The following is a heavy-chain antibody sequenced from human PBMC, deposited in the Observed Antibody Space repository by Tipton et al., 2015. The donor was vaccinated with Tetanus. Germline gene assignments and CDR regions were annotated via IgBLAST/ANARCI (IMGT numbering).Heavy chain of an antibody. CDR2: IIPALSTT. V-gene: IGHV1-69*18. CDR1: GGGFSKFA. Sequence: QVQLVQSGPEVKKPGSSVKVSCKASGGGFSKFAISWLRQAPGQGVELMGTIIPALSTTTYEQKFRGRITITADGSTSTAYMELSSLTSDDTAVYYCAREMRIQLWLTPIYYFDYWGQGTLVTVSS. CDR3: AREMRIQLWLTPIYYFDY. J-gene: IGHJ4*02. D-gene: IGHD5-18*01.